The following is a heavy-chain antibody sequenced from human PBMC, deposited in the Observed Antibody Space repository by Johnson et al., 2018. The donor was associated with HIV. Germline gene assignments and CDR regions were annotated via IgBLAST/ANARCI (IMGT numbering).Heavy chain of an antibody. J-gene: IGHJ3*02. CDR2: ISNSGGDT. CDR3: AKDRQWGPRDAFDI. D-gene: IGHD6-19*01. CDR1: GFTFSSNA. Sequence: VQLVESGGGLVQPGGSLRLSCAASGFTFSSNAMSWVRQAPGKGLEWVSTISNSGGDTYYADSVKGRFTISRDNAKNTLYLQMNSLRAEDTAVYYCAKDRQWGPRDAFDIWGQGTMVTVSS. V-gene: IGHV3-23*04.